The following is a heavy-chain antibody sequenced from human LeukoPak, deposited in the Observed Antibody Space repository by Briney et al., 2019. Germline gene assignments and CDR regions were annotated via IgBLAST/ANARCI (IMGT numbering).Heavy chain of an antibody. Sequence: SETLSLTCAVYGGSFSGYYWSWIRQPPGKGLEWIGEINHSGSTNYNPSLKSRVTMSVDTSKNQFSLKLSSVTAADTAVYYCARGRKITMVRGVISNWFDPWGQGTLVTVSS. D-gene: IGHD3-10*01. V-gene: IGHV4-34*01. CDR2: INHSGST. CDR1: GGSFSGYY. J-gene: IGHJ5*02. CDR3: ARGRKITMVRGVISNWFDP.